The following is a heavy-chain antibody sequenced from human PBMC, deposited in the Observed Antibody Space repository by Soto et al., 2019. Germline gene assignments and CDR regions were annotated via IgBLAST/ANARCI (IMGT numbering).Heavy chain of an antibody. CDR2: VYYSGTT. Sequence: SETLSLTCTVSGGSIRNGDYYWGWIRQPPGKGLEWIGYVYYSGTTYSHPSLNSRVSISVDTSENQFSMTLTSATAADTAVYYCVTVNLVGAAYYFDYWGPGTLVTVSS. CDR1: GGSIRNGDYY. D-gene: IGHD1-26*01. CDR3: VTVNLVGAAYYFDY. J-gene: IGHJ4*02. V-gene: IGHV4-30-4*01.